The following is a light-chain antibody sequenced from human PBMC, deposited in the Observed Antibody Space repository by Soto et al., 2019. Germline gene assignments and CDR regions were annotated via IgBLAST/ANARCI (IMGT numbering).Light chain of an antibody. J-gene: IGKJ1*01. Sequence: EIVLTQSPGTLSLSPGERATLSCRASQSVSSSYLAWYQQKPGQAPRLLIYGASSRATGIPDRFSGSGSGTDFTLTIGRLEPEDFAVYYCQQYDSSPVTFDQGTKVEIK. V-gene: IGKV3-20*01. CDR3: QQYDSSPVT. CDR1: QSVSSSY. CDR2: GAS.